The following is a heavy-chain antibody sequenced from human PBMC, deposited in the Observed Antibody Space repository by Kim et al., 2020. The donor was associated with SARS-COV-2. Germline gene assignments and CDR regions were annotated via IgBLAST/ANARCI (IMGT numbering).Heavy chain of an antibody. J-gene: IGHJ4*02. CDR3: ARGLQGYSYGWHYFDY. Sequence: GGSLRLSCVGSDFTFSSYEMNWVRQAPGKGLEWISYISNSGGNMLYADSVKGRFTVSRDNVNNSLYLQMNSLRSEDTALYFCARGLQGYSYGWHYFDYWGPGCLVTVSS. CDR1: DFTFSSYE. CDR2: ISNSGGNM. D-gene: IGHD5-18*01. V-gene: IGHV3-48*03.